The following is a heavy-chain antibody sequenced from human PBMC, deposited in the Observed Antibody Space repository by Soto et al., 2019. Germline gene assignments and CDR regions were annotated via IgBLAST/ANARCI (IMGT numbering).Heavy chain of an antibody. D-gene: IGHD3-3*01. CDR2: ISSSGSTI. Sequence: XGSLSLSCAATGFTVSSDEMNWVRQAPGKGLEWVSYISSSGSTIYYADSVKGRFTISRDNAKNSLYLQMNSLRAEDTAVYYCARPYDFWSGYGMDVWGQGTTVTVSS. V-gene: IGHV3-48*03. J-gene: IGHJ6*02. CDR1: GFTVSSDE. CDR3: ARPYDFWSGYGMDV.